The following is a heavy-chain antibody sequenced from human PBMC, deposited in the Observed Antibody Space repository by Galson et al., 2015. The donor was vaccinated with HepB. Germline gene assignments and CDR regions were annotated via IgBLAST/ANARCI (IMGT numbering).Heavy chain of an antibody. CDR1: EFTFSSYW. V-gene: IGHV3-7*03. CDR3: AGRISLVRGIITKPDYYYGMDV. J-gene: IGHJ6*02. Sequence: SLRLSCAASEFTFSSYWMNWVRQAPGKGLEWVANINPDGSEKYYVASLKGRFTISRDNAKNSLYLQMDSLRAEDTAVYYCAGRISLVRGIITKPDYYYGMDVGGQGTTVTVAS. CDR2: INPDGSEK. D-gene: IGHD3-10*01.